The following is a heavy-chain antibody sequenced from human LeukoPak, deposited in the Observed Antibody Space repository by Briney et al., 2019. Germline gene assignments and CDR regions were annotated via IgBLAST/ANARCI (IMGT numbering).Heavy chain of an antibody. D-gene: IGHD2-21*02. Sequence: PSETLSLTCTVSGGSISSYYWSWIRQPPGKGLEWIGYIYYSGSTNYNPSLKSRVTISVDTSKNQFSLKLSSVTAADTAVYYCAREYCGGDCYSGXFXYXXQGTXVTV. CDR2: IYYSGST. V-gene: IGHV4-59*01. CDR3: AREYCGGDCYSGXFXY. CDR1: GGSISSYY. J-gene: IGHJ4*02.